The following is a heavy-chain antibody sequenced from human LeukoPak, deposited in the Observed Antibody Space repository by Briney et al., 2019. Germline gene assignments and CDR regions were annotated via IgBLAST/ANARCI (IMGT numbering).Heavy chain of an antibody. CDR2: IHTSGDT. D-gene: IGHD5-18*01. CDR3: IVFGYSTH. V-gene: IGHV3-53*01. J-gene: IGHJ4*02. Sequence: GGSLRLSCAASGPTGSHNYVSWVRQAPGKGLEWVSAIHTSGDTCYADSVKGRFTISRDTSKNTLYLQINSLRVEDTAVYYCIVFGYSTHWGQGTLVTVSS. CDR1: GPTGSHNY.